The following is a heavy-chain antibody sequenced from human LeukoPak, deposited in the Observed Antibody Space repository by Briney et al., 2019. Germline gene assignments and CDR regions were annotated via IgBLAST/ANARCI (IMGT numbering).Heavy chain of an antibody. CDR3: ARGPLIVVVPAAPTDYYYYYYMDV. CDR1: GGTFSSYA. D-gene: IGHD2-2*01. Sequence: ASVKVSCKASGGTFSSYAISWVRQAPGQGLEWMGGIIPIFGTANYAQKFQGRVTITTDESTSTAYMELSSLRSEDTAVYCCARGPLIVVVPAAPTDYYYYYYMDVWGKGTTVTVSS. V-gene: IGHV1-69*05. J-gene: IGHJ6*03. CDR2: IIPIFGTA.